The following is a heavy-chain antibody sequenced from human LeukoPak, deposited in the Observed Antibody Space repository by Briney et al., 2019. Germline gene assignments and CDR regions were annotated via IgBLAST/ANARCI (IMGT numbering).Heavy chain of an antibody. CDR1: GFTFSSYS. Sequence: PGGSLRLSCAASGFTFSSYSMNWVRQAPGKGLEWVSSISSSSSYIYYADSVKGRFTISRDNAKNSLYLQMNSLRAGDTAVYYCARALYAGDFWSGYYNAYYYYYGMDVWGQGTTVTVSS. CDR3: ARALYAGDFWSGYYNAYYYYYGMDV. V-gene: IGHV3-21*01. D-gene: IGHD3-3*01. CDR2: ISSSSSYI. J-gene: IGHJ6*02.